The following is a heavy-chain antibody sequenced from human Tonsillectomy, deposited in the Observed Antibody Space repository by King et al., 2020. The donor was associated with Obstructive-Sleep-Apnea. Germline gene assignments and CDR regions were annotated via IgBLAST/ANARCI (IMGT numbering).Heavy chain of an antibody. CDR3: AKDYGDYVY. V-gene: IGHV3-23*04. Sequence: VQLVESGEGLVQPGGSLRLSCAAAGLTFSSYAMSWVRQAPGKGLEWGSAIRGSGGGTYYADSVKGRFTISRDNSKNTRYLQMNSLRAEDTAVYYCAKDYGDYVYWGQGTLVTVSS. J-gene: IGHJ4*02. D-gene: IGHD4-17*01. CDR1: GLTFSSYA. CDR2: IRGSGGGT.